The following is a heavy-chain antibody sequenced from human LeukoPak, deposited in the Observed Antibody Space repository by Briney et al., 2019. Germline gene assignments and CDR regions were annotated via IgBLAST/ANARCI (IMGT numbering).Heavy chain of an antibody. D-gene: IGHD6-19*01. CDR2: IYHSGST. CDR3: ERVSVAGYSWFDP. J-gene: IGHJ5*02. Sequence: SGTLSLTCAVYGGSISSSNWWSWVRQPPGKGLEWIGEIYHSGSTNYNPSLKSRVTISVDKSKNQFSLKLSSVTAADTAVYYCERVSVAGYSWFDPWGQGTLVTVSS. V-gene: IGHV4-4*02. CDR1: GGSISSSNW.